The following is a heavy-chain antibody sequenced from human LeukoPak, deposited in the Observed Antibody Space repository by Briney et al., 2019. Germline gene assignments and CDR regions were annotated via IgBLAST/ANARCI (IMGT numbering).Heavy chain of an antibody. CDR2: ISGDGGTI. CDR3: AKELYGNPSGY. CDR1: GFTFSSYG. J-gene: IGHJ4*02. D-gene: IGHD2-8*01. Sequence: HPGGSPRLSCAASGFTFSSYGMHWVRQAPGKGLEWVSAISGDGGTISYAASVRGRFTISRDNAKNTLFLQMSSLRAGDTALYYCAKELYGNPSGYWGQGTRVTVSS. V-gene: IGHV3-23*01.